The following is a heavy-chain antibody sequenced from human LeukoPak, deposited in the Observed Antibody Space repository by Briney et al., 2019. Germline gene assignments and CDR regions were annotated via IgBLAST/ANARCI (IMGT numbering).Heavy chain of an antibody. J-gene: IGHJ4*02. CDR3: ARAANYDILTGYLYYFDY. Sequence: GRSLRLSCAASGFTFSSYGMHWVRQAPGKGLEWVAVIWYDGSNKYYADSVKGRFTISRDNSKNTLYLQMNSLRAEDTAVYYCARAANYDILTGYLYYFDYWGQGTLVTVSS. CDR2: IWYDGSNK. D-gene: IGHD3-9*01. CDR1: GFTFSSYG. V-gene: IGHV3-30*19.